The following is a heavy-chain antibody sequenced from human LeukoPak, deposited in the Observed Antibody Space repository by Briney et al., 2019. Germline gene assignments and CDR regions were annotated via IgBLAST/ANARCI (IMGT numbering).Heavy chain of an antibody. D-gene: IGHD1-14*01. CDR3: ARTSLDASGEPFDY. J-gene: IGHJ4*02. CDR1: GGSVSSGSYY. CDR2: IYYSGST. V-gene: IGHV4-61*01. Sequence: SETLSLTCTVSGGSVSSGSYYWSWIRQPPGEGLEWIGYIYYSGSTNYNPSLKSRVTISVDTSKNQFSLKLSSVTAADTAVYYCARTSLDASGEPFDYWGQGTLVTVSS.